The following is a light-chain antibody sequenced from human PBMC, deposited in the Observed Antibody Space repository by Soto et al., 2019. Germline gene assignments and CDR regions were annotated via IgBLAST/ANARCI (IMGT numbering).Light chain of an antibody. Sequence: EILMTQSPATLSVSPGERATLSCRASQSVSSYLAWYQQKPGQAPRLLIYDASNRATGIPARFSGTGSGTDFTLTINNLEPEDFAVYYCQVRTNWSIAFGRGTRLEIK. CDR3: QVRTNWSIA. CDR2: DAS. J-gene: IGKJ5*01. CDR1: QSVSSY. V-gene: IGKV3-11*01.